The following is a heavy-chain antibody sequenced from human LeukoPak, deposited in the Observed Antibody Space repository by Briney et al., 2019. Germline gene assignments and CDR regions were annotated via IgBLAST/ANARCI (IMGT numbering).Heavy chain of an antibody. Sequence: GGSLRLSCAASGFTFSSYAMHWVRQAPGKGLEWVAVISYDGSNKHYADSVKGRFTISRDNSKNTLYLQMNSLRAEDTAVYYCARAAMDRGPNGMDVWGQGTTVTVS. CDR1: GFTFSSYA. D-gene: IGHD5-18*01. J-gene: IGHJ6*02. CDR2: ISYDGSNK. V-gene: IGHV3-30-3*01. CDR3: ARAAMDRGPNGMDV.